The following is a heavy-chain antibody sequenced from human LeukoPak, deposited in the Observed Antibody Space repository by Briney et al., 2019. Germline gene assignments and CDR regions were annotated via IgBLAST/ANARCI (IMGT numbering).Heavy chain of an antibody. V-gene: IGHV4-61*02. Sequence: NPSQTLSLTCTVSGGSISSGSYYWSWIWQPAGKGLEWIGRIYTSGSTNYNPSLKSRVTISVDTSKNQFSLKLSSVTAADTAVYYCARAYDFWSGYYYPWGQGTLVTVSS. D-gene: IGHD3-3*01. CDR2: IYTSGST. CDR1: GGSISSGSYY. CDR3: ARAYDFWSGYYYP. J-gene: IGHJ5*02.